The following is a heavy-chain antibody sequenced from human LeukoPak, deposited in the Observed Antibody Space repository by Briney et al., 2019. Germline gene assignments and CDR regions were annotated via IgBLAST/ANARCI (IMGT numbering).Heavy chain of an antibody. J-gene: IGHJ3*02. D-gene: IGHD1-26*01. Sequence: GGSLRLSCAASGLTVSSNYMSWVRQAPGKGLEWVSVVYSDDSTYYADSVRGRFTISRDNSKNTLYLQMNSLRAEDTAVYYCARDGRVGATRLNIWGQGTMVTVSS. CDR2: VYSDDST. CDR3: ARDGRVGATRLNI. CDR1: GLTVSSNY. V-gene: IGHV3-66*02.